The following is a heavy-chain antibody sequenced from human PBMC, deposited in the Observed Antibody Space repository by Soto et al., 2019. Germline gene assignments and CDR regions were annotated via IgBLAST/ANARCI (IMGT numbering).Heavy chain of an antibody. D-gene: IGHD6-13*01. CDR2: ISGSGGSS. Sequence: PGGSLRLSCAAAGFAFSTYAMTWVRQAPGKGLEWVSVISGSGGSSYYAASVKGRFNISRDNSKNTLFLQMNGLRAEDTAVYYCAKVTKRAAAGRYEYYKYGMDVWGQGTTVTVSS. J-gene: IGHJ6*02. V-gene: IGHV3-23*01. CDR1: GFAFSTYA. CDR3: AKVTKRAAAGRYEYYKYGMDV.